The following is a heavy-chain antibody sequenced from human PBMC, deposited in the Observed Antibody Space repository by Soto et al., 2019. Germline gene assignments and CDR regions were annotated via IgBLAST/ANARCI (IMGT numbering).Heavy chain of an antibody. CDR1: GFTFDEYG. J-gene: IGHJ4*02. D-gene: IGHD3-22*01. CDR3: AKSHTYYFDSSGYYLGH. Sequence: HPGGSLRLSCAASGFTFDEYGMHWVRQAPGKGLEWVSGISWNSDSIGYADSVKGRFTISRDNAKNSLYLQMNSLRAEDTAFYYCAKSHTYYFDSSGYYLGHWGQGTPVTVS. CDR2: ISWNSDSI. V-gene: IGHV3-9*01.